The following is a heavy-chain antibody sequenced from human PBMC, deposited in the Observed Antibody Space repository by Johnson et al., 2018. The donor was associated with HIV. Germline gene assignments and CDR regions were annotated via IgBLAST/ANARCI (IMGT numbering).Heavy chain of an antibody. CDR3: ARDGESQQLPLGDAFDV. Sequence: VQLVESGGGLVQPGRSLRLSCAASGFTFDDYAMHWVRQAPGKGLEWVSGISWNSGSIGYADSVRGRFTISRDTSKNTLYLQMSSLKVEDTALYYCARDGESQQLPLGDAFDVWGQGTMVTVSS. CDR1: GFTFDDYA. V-gene: IGHV3-9*01. D-gene: IGHD6-13*01. J-gene: IGHJ3*01. CDR2: ISWNSGSI.